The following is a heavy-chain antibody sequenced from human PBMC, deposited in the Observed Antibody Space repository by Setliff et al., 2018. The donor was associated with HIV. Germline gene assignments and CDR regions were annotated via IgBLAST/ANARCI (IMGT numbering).Heavy chain of an antibody. CDR2: IIPIFGTA. J-gene: IGHJ5*02. Sequence: SVKVSCKASGYTYSVSWVRQAPGQGLEWMGGIIPIFGTANYAQKFQGRVTITTDESTSTAYMELSSLRSEDTAVYYCARAPGIAAAYWFDPWGQGTLVTVSS. V-gene: IGHV1-69*05. D-gene: IGHD6-13*01. CDR3: ARAPGIAAAYWFDP. CDR1: GYTYS.